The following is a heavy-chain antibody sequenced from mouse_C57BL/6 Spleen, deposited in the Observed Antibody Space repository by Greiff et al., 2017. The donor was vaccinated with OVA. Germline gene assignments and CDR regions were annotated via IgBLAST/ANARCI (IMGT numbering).Heavy chain of an antibody. CDR1: GYTFTDYE. Sequence: VKLQQSGAELVRPGASVTLSCKASGYTFTDYEMHWVKQTPVHGLEWIGAIDPETGGTAYNQKFKGKAILTADKSSSTAYMELRSLTSEDSAVYYCTYDYEDAYWGQGTLVTVSA. CDR2: IDPETGGT. D-gene: IGHD2-4*01. J-gene: IGHJ3*01. V-gene: IGHV1-15*01. CDR3: TYDYEDAY.